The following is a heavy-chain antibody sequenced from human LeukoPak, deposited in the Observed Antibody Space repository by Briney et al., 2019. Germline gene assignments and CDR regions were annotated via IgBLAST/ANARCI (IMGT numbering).Heavy chain of an antibody. V-gene: IGHV3-23*01. J-gene: IGHJ6*02. CDR3: ASESEGEYGMDV. D-gene: IGHD1-14*01. CDR1: GFTFSKFP. CDR2: ISASGDVT. Sequence: WGSLRLSCAASGFTFSKFPMGWVRQAPGRGLEWVSAISASGDVTFHADSVRGRFTISRDNSKNTLYLQMNSLRAEDTAVYYCASESEGEYGMDVWGQGTTVTVSS.